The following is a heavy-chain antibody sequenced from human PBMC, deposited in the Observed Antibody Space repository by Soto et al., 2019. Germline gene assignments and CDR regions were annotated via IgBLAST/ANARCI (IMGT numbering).Heavy chain of an antibody. CDR2: SRNKPNIYST. V-gene: IGHV3-72*01. J-gene: IGHJ4*03. CDR3: ARLPGRDPWSFDH. CDR1: GFPSSDHY. Sequence: PGGSLRLSCAASGFPSSDHYMDWVRQAPGKGLEWVARSRNKPNIYSTEYAASVKGRFTISRDPSKNLLFLDMISLKTEDTAVYYCARLPGRDPWSFDHWGHGTLVTVSS.